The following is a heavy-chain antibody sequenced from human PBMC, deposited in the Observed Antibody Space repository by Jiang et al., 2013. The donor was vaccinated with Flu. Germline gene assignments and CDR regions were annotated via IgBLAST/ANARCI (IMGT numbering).Heavy chain of an antibody. CDR3: ARRVTDGSGSSFDY. CDR1: SFTSYW. J-gene: IGHJ4*02. V-gene: IGHV5-51*01. CDR2: IYPGDSDT. D-gene: IGHD3-10*01. Sequence: SFTSYWIGWVRQMPGKGLEWMGIIYPGDSDTKYSPSFQGQVTISADKSIITAYLQWSSLKASDTAMYYCARRVTDGSGSSFDYWGQGTLVTVSS.